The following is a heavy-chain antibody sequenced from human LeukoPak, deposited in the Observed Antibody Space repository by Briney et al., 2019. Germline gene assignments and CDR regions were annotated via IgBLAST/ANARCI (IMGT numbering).Heavy chain of an antibody. CDR1: GGSISSSSYY. CDR3: AXXXRKIGYCTNGVCYSGLDX. D-gene: IGHD2-8*01. Sequence: SETLSLTCTVSGGSISSSSYYWGWIRQPPGKGLEWIGSIYYSGSTYYNPSLKSRVTISVDTSKNQFSLKLSSVTAADTAVYYXAXXXRKIGYCTNGVCYSGLDXWGXGTLVX. V-gene: IGHV4-39*01. J-gene: IGHJ4*01. CDR2: IYYSGST.